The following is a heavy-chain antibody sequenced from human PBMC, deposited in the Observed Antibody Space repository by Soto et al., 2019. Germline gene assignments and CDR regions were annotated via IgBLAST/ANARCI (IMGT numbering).Heavy chain of an antibody. V-gene: IGHV3-30-3*01. CDR3: AREGIAELGPNYHDP. Sequence: QVQLVESGGGVVQPGRSLTILCTASGFTFKHNAMHWIRQAPGKGLEWVADISYDGSTRNYADSVKGRFTISRDNSKNTLSLPMSALKGEDTAKYYCAREGIAELGPNYHDPWGQGTLVAVS. J-gene: IGHJ5*02. D-gene: IGHD1-7*01. CDR2: ISYDGSTR. CDR1: GFTFKHNA.